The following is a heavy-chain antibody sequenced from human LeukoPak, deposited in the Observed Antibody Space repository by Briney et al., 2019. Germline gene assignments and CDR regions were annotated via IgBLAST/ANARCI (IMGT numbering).Heavy chain of an antibody. CDR1: GGTFSGYA. CDR2: IIPIFGTA. CDR3: ARGASGWYTNWFDP. Sequence: SVKVSCKASGGTFSGYAISWVRQAPGQGLEWMGGIIPIFGTANYAQKFQGRVTITTDESTSTAYMELSSLRSEDTAVYYCARGASGWYTNWFDPWGQGTLVTVSS. D-gene: IGHD6-19*01. J-gene: IGHJ5*02. V-gene: IGHV1-69*05.